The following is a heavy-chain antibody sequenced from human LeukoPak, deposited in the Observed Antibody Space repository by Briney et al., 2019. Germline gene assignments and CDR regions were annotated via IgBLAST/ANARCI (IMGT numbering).Heavy chain of an antibody. J-gene: IGHJ4*02. Sequence: PGGSLRLSCAASGFTFSSYEMNWVRQAPGKGLEWVSYISSSGSTIYYADSVRGRFTISRDNAKNSLYLQMKSLRAEDTAVYYCARDPSMSWYFDFWGQGTLVTVSS. V-gene: IGHV3-48*03. CDR1: GFTFSSYE. D-gene: IGHD2-8*01. CDR2: ISSSGSTI. CDR3: ARDPSMSWYFDF.